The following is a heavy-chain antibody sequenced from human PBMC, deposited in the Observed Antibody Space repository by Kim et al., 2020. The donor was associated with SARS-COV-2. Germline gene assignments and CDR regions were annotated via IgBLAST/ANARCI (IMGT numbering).Heavy chain of an antibody. D-gene: IGHD4-17*01. V-gene: IGHV1-3*01. J-gene: IGHJ4*02. Sequence: YSQKCQGSVTSTRDTSASTAYMELSSLRSEDTAVYYCATSHDYGDYAIDYWGQGTLVTVSS. CDR3: ATSHDYGDYAIDY.